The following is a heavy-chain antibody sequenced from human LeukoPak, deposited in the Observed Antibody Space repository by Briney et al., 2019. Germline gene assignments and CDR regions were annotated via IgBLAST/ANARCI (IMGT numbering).Heavy chain of an antibody. V-gene: IGHV3-7*01. CDR2: IKKDGSEK. D-gene: IGHD6-13*01. J-gene: IGHJ3*02. CDR1: GFTFSNHW. Sequence: GGSLRLSCAAAGFTFSNHWMNWVRQAPGKGLEWVANIKKDGSEKNYLDSVKGRFTISRDNAKNSLYLQMNSLRAEDTAVYYCARGMPRKLVLNDAFDIWGQGTMVTVSS. CDR3: ARGMPRKLVLNDAFDI.